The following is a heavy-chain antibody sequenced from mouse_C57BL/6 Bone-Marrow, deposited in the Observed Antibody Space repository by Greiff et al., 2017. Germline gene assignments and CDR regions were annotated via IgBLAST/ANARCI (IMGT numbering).Heavy chain of an antibody. CDR1: GYSITSGYY. J-gene: IGHJ2*01. CDR3: ARDPLYFDY. CDR2: ISYDGSN. V-gene: IGHV3-6*01. Sequence: VQLQQSGPGLVKPSQSLSLTCSVTGYSITSGYYWNWIRQFPGNKLEWMGYISYDGSNNYNPSLKNRISITRDTSKNQFFLKLNAVTTEDTATYYCARDPLYFDYWGQGTTLTVSS.